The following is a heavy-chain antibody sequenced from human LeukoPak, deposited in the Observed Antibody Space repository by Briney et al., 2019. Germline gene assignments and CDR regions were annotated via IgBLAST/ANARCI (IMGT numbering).Heavy chain of an antibody. V-gene: IGHV1-2*02. Sequence: GASVKVSCKASGYTFTGYYMHWVRQAPGQGLEWMGWINPNSGGTNYAQKFQDRVTMTRDTSISTAYMELSRLRSDDTAVYYCASRYYDILTARDYYYMDVWGKGTTVTVSS. CDR1: GYTFTGYY. D-gene: IGHD3-9*01. CDR2: INPNSGGT. J-gene: IGHJ6*03. CDR3: ASRYYDILTARDYYYMDV.